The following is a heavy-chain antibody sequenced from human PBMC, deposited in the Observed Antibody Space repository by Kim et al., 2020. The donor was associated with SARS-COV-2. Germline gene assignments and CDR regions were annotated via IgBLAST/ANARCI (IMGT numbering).Heavy chain of an antibody. V-gene: IGHV4-59*01. D-gene: IGHD1-26*01. Sequence: SETLSLTCTVSGGSISSYYWSWIRQPPGKGLEWIGYIYYSGSTNYNPSLKSRVTISVDTSKNQFSLKLSSVTAADTAVYYCARDSYPLSYYGMDVWGQGTTVTVSS. J-gene: IGHJ6*02. CDR1: GGSISSYY. CDR2: IYYSGST. CDR3: ARDSYPLSYYGMDV.